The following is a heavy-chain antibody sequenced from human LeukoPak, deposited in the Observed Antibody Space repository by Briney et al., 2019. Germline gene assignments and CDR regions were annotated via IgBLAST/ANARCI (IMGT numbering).Heavy chain of an antibody. V-gene: IGHV3-7*01. J-gene: IGHJ6*03. Sequence: GGSLRLSCAASGFTFSTYWMNWVRQAPGKGLEWVANIMQDGSEKYYVDSVKGRFTISRDNAQNSLYLQMNSLRAEDTAVYYCARSSGWYHRGPDYYYYYMDVWGKGTTVTVS. CDR2: IMQDGSEK. D-gene: IGHD6-19*01. CDR1: GFTFSTYW. CDR3: ARSSGWYHRGPDYYYYYMDV.